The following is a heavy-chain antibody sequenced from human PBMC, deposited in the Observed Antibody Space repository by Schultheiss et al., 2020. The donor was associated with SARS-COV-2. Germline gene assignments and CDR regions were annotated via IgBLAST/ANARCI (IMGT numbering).Heavy chain of an antibody. Sequence: GGSLRLSCAASGFTFSSYDMHWVRQATGKGLEWVSAIGTAGDTYYPGSVKGRFTISRDNSKNTLYLQMNSLRAEDTAVYYCTRLSHDYGDYTYYYYGMDVWGQGTTVTVSS. CDR1: GFTFSSYD. CDR2: IGTAGDT. J-gene: IGHJ6*02. D-gene: IGHD4-17*01. V-gene: IGHV3-13*01. CDR3: TRLSHDYGDYTYYYYGMDV.